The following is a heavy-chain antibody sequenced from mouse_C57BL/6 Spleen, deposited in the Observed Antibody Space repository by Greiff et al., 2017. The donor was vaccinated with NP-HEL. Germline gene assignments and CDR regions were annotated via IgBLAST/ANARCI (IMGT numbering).Heavy chain of an antibody. V-gene: IGHV5-4*01. Sequence: DVMLVESGGGLVKPGGSLKLSCAASGFTFSSYAMSWVRQTPEKRLEWVATISDGGSYTYYPDNVKGRFTISRDNAKNNLYLQMSHLKSEDTAMYYCARDDYDDYFDYWGQGTTLTVSS. J-gene: IGHJ2*01. CDR2: ISDGGSYT. CDR1: GFTFSSYA. D-gene: IGHD2-4*01. CDR3: ARDDYDDYFDY.